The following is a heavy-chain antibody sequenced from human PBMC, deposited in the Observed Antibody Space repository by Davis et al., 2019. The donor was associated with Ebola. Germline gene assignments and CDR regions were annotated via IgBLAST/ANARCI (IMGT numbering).Heavy chain of an antibody. CDR2: ISYDGTNR. V-gene: IGHV3-30-3*01. D-gene: IGHD1-26*01. CDR3: ARGIGSYWEGGPVDY. CDR1: GFTFSSYA. Sequence: GESLKISCAASGFTFSSYAMHWVRQAPGKGLEWVAVISYDGTNRYYADSVKGRFTISRDNSKNTLYLQMNSLRTEDTAIYYCARGIGSYWEGGPVDYWGQGTLVTVSS. J-gene: IGHJ4*02.